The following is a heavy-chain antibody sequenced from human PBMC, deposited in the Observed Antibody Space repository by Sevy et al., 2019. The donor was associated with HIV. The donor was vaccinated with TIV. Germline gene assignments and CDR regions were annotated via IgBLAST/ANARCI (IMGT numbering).Heavy chain of an antibody. D-gene: IGHD4-17*01. CDR2: VHNTGSA. CDR3: ARHVGDYVFRYFDL. CDR1: GGSVTRGQFY. J-gene: IGHJ2*01. V-gene: IGHV4-61*10. Sequence: SETLSLTCTVSGGSVTRGQFYWSWIRQPAGKGLEWIGRVHNTGSATYNPSLRNRVGMSIDTSKNQFSLVLSSVTAADTAVYYWARHVGDYVFRYFDLWGRGTLVTVSS.